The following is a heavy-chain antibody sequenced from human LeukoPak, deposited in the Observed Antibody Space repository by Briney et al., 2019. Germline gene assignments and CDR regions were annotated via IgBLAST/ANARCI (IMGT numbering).Heavy chain of an antibody. V-gene: IGHV4-4*07. J-gene: IGHJ4*02. D-gene: IGHD2-15*01. CDR3: ARAVYCSGASCYFDY. CDR1: GGSITTYS. Sequence: PSETLSLTCTVSGGSITTYSWSWIRQPAGKGLELIGRIYASGSTTYNPSLKSRVTMSVDTSKNQFSVRLTSVAAADTTVYYCARAVYCSGASCYFDYWGQGTLVTVSS. CDR2: IYASGST.